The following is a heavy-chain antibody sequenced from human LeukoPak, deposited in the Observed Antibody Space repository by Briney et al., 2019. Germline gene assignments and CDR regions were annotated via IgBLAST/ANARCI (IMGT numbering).Heavy chain of an antibody. V-gene: IGHV1-8*01. CDR3: TRVYTTGYPSDY. CDR1: GYTFTTYD. Sequence: ASVKVSCKASGYTFTTYDINWVRQVTGQGLEWIGWVNPNNGNSGYAQKFQGRVTLTRDTSISTAYMEMTSLRSDDSAVYYCTRVYTTGYPSDYWGQGTLVTVSS. CDR2: VNPNNGNS. D-gene: IGHD3-9*01. J-gene: IGHJ4*02.